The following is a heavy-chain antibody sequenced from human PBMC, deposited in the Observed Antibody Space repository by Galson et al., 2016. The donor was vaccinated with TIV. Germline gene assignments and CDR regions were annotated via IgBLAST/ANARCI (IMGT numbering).Heavy chain of an antibody. J-gene: IGHJ4*02. CDR1: GFTFDDYG. CDR2: INTDGSTT. Sequence: SLRLSCAASGFTFDDYGMSWVRQAPGKGLVRVSRINTDGSTTNYADSVKGRFTISRDNAKNTLYLQMNGLSAEDTAVYYCSRPSHYYDISSFYPLDFWGQGTLVTVSS. CDR3: SRPSHYYDISSFYPLDF. V-gene: IGHV3-74*01. D-gene: IGHD3-22*01.